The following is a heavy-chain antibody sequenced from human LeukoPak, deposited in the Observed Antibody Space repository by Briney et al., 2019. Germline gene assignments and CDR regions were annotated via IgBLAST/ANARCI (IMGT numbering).Heavy chain of an antibody. CDR2: ISWNSGSI. CDR1: GFTFDDYA. CDR3: AKDIRRYSRSWHNWFDP. Sequence: GRSLRLSCAASGFTFDDYAMHWVRQAPGKGLEWVSGISWNSGSIGYADSVKGRFTISRDNAKNSLYLQMNSLRAEDTALYYCAKDIRRYSRSWHNWFDPWGQGTLVTVSS. V-gene: IGHV3-9*01. D-gene: IGHD6-13*01. J-gene: IGHJ5*02.